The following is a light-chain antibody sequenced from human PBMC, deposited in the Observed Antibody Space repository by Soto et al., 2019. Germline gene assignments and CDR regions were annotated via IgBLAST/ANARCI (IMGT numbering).Light chain of an antibody. Sequence: EIVLTQSPGTLSLSPGERATLSFRASQSVTSSYLAWYQQKPGQSPMLLIYGASSRATGIPNRFSGSGSGTDFTITISRMETEDFAVYYCQQHDTSPYNFGQGTKLEIK. J-gene: IGKJ2*01. V-gene: IGKV3-20*01. CDR1: QSVTSSY. CDR3: QQHDTSPYN. CDR2: GAS.